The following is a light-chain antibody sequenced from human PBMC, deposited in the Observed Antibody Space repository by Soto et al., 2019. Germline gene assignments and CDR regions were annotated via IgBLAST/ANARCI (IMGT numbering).Light chain of an antibody. CDR1: TSKIGRNN. CDR3: ATWDDSLSGWV. J-gene: IGLJ3*02. CDR2: RND. Sequence: QSVLTQPPSASGTPGQRVTISCSGSTSKIGRNNINWYQQFPGTAPKLLIFRNDQRPLGVPDRFSGSKSGTSASLAISGLQSEDDADYYCATWDDSLSGWVFGGGTKVTVL. V-gene: IGLV1-44*01.